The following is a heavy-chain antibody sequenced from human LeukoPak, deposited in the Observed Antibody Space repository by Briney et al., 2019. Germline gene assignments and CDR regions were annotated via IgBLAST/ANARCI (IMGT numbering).Heavy chain of an antibody. CDR1: GYTFTSYA. CDR3: ARGPTMVRGRLRNWFDP. J-gene: IGHJ5*02. CDR2: VNPNSGNT. D-gene: IGHD3-10*01. V-gene: IGHV1-8*02. Sequence: GASVKVSCKASGYTFTSYAMHWVRQAPGQGLEWMGWVNPNSGNTGFAQKFQGRVTMTRNTSISTAYMELSSLRSEDTAVYYCARGPTMVRGRLRNWFDPWGQGTLVTVSS.